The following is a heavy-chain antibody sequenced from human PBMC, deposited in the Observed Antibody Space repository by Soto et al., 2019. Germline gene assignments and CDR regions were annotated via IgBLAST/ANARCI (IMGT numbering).Heavy chain of an antibody. J-gene: IGHJ4*02. CDR1: GGTFSSYA. CDR3: AREEKNSSGYYCPWG. Sequence: SPVKVSCKASGGTFSSYAISWVRQAPGQGLEWMGGIIPIFGTANYAQKFQGRVTITADESTSTAYMELSSLRSEDTAVYYCAREEKNSSGYYCPWGWGQGTLVTVSS. V-gene: IGHV1-69*13. CDR2: IIPIFGTA. D-gene: IGHD3-22*01.